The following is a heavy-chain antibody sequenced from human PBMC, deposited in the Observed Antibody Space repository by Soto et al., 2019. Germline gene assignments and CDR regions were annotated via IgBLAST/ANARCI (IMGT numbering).Heavy chain of an antibody. CDR1: GYTFTSYA. V-gene: IGHV1-3*01. CDR3: ARVHSSSWSAFDY. J-gene: IGHJ4*02. Sequence: QVQLVQSGAEVKKPGASVKVSCKASGYTFTSYAMHWVRQAPGQRLEWMGWINAGNGNTKYSQKFQGRVTITRDTSASTAHMELSSLRSEDTAVYYCARVHSSSWSAFDYWGQGTLVTVSS. D-gene: IGHD6-13*01. CDR2: INAGNGNT.